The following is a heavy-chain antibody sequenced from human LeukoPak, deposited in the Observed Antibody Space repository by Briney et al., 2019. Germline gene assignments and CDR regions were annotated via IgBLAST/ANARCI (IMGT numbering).Heavy chain of an antibody. CDR3: ARDKCSGGTCYGYFQH. Sequence: GGSLRLSCAASGFSFSGNHMNWVRQAPGKGLEWVSYISSNSRDIYYADSVMGRFTISRDNIENTLYLQMNSLRAEDTAIYYCARDKCSGGTCYGYFQHWGQGTLVTVSS. J-gene: IGHJ1*01. CDR1: GFSFSGNH. CDR2: ISSNSRDI. V-gene: IGHV3-48*01. D-gene: IGHD2-15*01.